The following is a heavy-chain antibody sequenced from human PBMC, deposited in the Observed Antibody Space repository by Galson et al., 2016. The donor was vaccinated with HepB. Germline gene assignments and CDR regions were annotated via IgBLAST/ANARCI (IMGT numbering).Heavy chain of an antibody. Sequence: SVKVSCKASDNTFSKDYIHWVRQAPGQGLQWLGTIHPSGAYTTYAQRFDGRVTMTRDTATNTAYMELRALTSKDPAVYYCARANYNLLTGYYSGLCHWGQGTLVTVSS. CDR2: IHPSGAYT. J-gene: IGHJ4*02. CDR1: DNTFSKDY. CDR3: ARANYNLLTGYYSGLCH. D-gene: IGHD3-9*01. V-gene: IGHV1-46*01.